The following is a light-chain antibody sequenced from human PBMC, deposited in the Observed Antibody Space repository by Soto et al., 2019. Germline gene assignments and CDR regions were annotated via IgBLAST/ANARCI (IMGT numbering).Light chain of an antibody. V-gene: IGLV1-40*01. CDR3: QSYDSSLGYV. CDR2: GNN. J-gene: IGLJ1*01. CDR1: SSKIGAGYD. Sequence: QSALTQPPSVSGAPGQRVTISCTGSSSKIGAGYDVHWYQQLPGTAPKLLIYGNNNRPSGVPDRFSGSKSGTSASLAITGLQAEDEADYYCQSYDSSLGYVFGTGTKVTVL.